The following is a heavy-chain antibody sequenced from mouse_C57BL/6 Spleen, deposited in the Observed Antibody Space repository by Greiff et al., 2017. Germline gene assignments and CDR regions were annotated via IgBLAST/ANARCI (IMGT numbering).Heavy chain of an antibody. V-gene: IGHV3-6*01. D-gene: IGHD2-1*01. J-gene: IGHJ4*01. CDR2: ISYDGSN. CDR3: ARDGNLYAMDY. CDR1: GYSITSGYY. Sequence: EVQLQESGPGLVKPSQSLSLTCSVTGYSITSGYYWNWIRQFPGNKLEWMGYISYDGSNNYNPSLKNRISITRDTSKNQFFLKLNSVTTEDTATYYCARDGNLYAMDYWGQGTSVTVSS.